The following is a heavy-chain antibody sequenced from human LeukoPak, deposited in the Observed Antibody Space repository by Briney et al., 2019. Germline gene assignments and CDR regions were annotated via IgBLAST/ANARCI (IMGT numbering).Heavy chain of an antibody. CDR3: GRVGPYYYHMDV. Sequence: SETLSLTCTVSGGSISSYYWSWVRPPPGKGREWIGYIYYSGSTNYNPSLKSRVTISVDTSKNQSSLKLSTVTAADTAVYYCGRVGPYYYHMDVGGKGTTAIVSS. D-gene: IGHD3-10*01. CDR2: IYYSGST. V-gene: IGHV4-59*01. J-gene: IGHJ6*03. CDR1: GGSISSYY.